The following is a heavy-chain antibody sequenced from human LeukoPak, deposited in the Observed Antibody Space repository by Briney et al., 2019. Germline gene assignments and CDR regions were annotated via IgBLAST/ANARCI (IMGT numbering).Heavy chain of an antibody. CDR2: ISGSGGST. Sequence: GGSLRLSCAASGFTFSSYAMSWVRQAPGKGLEWVSGISGSGGSTYYADSVKGRFTISRDNSKNTLYLQMTSLRAEDTAVYYCAKDQVWIVVGSFDYWGQGTLVTVAS. D-gene: IGHD3-22*01. J-gene: IGHJ4*02. CDR3: AKDQVWIVVGSFDY. V-gene: IGHV3-23*01. CDR1: GFTFSSYA.